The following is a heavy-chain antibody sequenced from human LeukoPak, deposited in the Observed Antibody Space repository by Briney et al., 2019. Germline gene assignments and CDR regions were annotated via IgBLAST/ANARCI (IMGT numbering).Heavy chain of an antibody. CDR2: IYDSGST. Sequence: SETLSLTCTVSGGSISSYFWSWIRQPPGKGLEWIGYIYDSGSTNYNPSLKSRVTISVDTSKNQFSLKLSSETAADTAVYYCARATWLPVGLYYYDSSGYYYYFDYWGQGTLVTVSS. CDR3: ARATWLPVGLYYYDSSGYYYYFDY. CDR1: GGSISSYF. D-gene: IGHD3-22*01. J-gene: IGHJ4*02. V-gene: IGHV4-59*01.